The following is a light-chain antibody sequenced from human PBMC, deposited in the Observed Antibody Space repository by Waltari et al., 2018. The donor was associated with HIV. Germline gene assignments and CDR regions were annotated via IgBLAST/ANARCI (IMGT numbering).Light chain of an antibody. J-gene: IGLJ1*01. CDR2: GAN. V-gene: IGLV3-19*01. Sequence: SSELTQDPVLSVALGQTIKITCQRDSLRRFFPNWYQQTPGQAPILVVYGANRRPSGIPDRFSASNSGNTSSLIISDSQAVDEADYYCHSRDTDGDHYVFGGGTRVIV. CDR3: HSRDTDGDHYV. CDR1: SLRRFF.